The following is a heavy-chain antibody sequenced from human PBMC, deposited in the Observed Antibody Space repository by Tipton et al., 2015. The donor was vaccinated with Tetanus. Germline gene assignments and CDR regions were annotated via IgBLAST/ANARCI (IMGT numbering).Heavy chain of an antibody. CDR2: INHSGST. CDR1: GGSFSGHY. J-gene: IGHJ4*02. Sequence: TLSLTCAVYGGSFSGHYWSWIRQPPGKGLEWIGEINHSGSTNYNPSLKSRVTISVDTSRNQFSLKLSSVTAADTAVYYCARANGPGSYLDYWGQGTLVTVSS. V-gene: IGHV4-34*01. D-gene: IGHD2-8*01. CDR3: ARANGPGSYLDY.